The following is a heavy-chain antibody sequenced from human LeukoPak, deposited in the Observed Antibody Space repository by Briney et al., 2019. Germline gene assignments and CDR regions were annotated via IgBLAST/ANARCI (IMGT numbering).Heavy chain of an antibody. CDR1: GGSISSYY. CDR3: ARTSVAAAISPYYFDY. Sequence: SETLFLTCTVSGGSISSYYWSWIRQPAGKGLEWIGSIYYSGSTYYNPSLKSRVTISVDTSKSQFSLKLSSMTAADAAVYYCARTSVAAAISPYYFDYWGQGTLVTVSS. CDR2: IYYSGST. J-gene: IGHJ4*02. V-gene: IGHV4-59*05. D-gene: IGHD2-2*02.